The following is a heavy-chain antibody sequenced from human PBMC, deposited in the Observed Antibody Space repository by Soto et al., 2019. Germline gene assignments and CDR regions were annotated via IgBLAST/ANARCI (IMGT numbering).Heavy chain of an antibody. V-gene: IGHV5-51*01. CDR1: GYTFSTYW. D-gene: IGHD3-22*01. J-gene: IGHJ4*02. Sequence: PGESLKISCKGFGYTFSTYWIGWVRQMPGKGLEWMGIIYPGDLDTGYSPSFQGQVTISADKSINTVYLQWSSLKASDTAIYYCARSGFYFFDFWGQGTPVTVSS. CDR3: ARSGFYFFDF. CDR2: IYPGDLDT.